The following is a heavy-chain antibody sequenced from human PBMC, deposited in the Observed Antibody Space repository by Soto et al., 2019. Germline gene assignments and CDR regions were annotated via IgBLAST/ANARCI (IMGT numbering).Heavy chain of an antibody. V-gene: IGHV3-53*01. CDR2: LYTGTDT. Sequence: PGGSLRLSCAASGFTVSSTYLTWVRQAPGKGPEWVAILYTGTDTVYADSVKGRFTISRDSSKNTFYLQMNSLRAEDTAMYFCAREETAWPLAYGLDVWGQGTTVTVSS. CDR3: AREETAWPLAYGLDV. J-gene: IGHJ6*02. D-gene: IGHD2-21*02. CDR1: GFTVSSTY.